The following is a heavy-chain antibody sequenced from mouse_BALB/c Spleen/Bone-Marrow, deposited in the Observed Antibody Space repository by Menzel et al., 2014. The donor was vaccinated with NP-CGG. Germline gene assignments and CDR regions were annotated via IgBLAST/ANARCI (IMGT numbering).Heavy chain of an antibody. CDR1: GYTFTDYY. D-gene: IGHD2-10*01. CDR3: ARSYYGNYYYAMDY. V-gene: IGHV1-19*01. Sequence: EVQLQQSGPELVKPGAPVKMSCKASGYTFTDYYMDWVKQSHGESFEWIGRVNPYNGGTSHNQKFKGKATLTVDKSSSTAYMELNSLTSEDSAVYYCARSYYGNYYYAMDYWGQGTSVTVSS. CDR2: VNPYNGGT. J-gene: IGHJ4*01.